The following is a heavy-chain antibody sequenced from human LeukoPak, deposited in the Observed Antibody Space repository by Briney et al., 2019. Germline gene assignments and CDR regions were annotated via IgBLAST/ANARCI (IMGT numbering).Heavy chain of an antibody. Sequence: GASVKVSCKASGGTFSSYAISWVRQAPGQGLEWMGGIIPIFGTANYAQKFQGRVTITADKSTSTAYMELSSLRSEDTAVYYCARDRVSYSRGWWFDYWGQGTLVTVSS. CDR2: IIPIFGTA. D-gene: IGHD6-19*01. V-gene: IGHV1-69*06. CDR3: ARDRVSYSRGWWFDY. J-gene: IGHJ4*02. CDR1: GGTFSSYA.